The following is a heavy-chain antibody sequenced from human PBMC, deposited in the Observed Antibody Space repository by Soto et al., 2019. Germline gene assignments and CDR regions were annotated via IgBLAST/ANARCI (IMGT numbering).Heavy chain of an antibody. V-gene: IGHV3-23*01. CDR3: AKEEARFLEWLFVGPLDY. CDR2: ISGSGGST. D-gene: IGHD3-3*01. J-gene: IGHJ4*02. Sequence: GGSLRLSCAASGFTFSSYAMSWVRQAPGKGLEWVSAISGSGGSTYYADSVKGRFTISRDNSKNTLYLQMNSLRAEDTAVYYCAKEEARFLEWLFVGPLDYWGQGTLVTVSS. CDR1: GFTFSSYA.